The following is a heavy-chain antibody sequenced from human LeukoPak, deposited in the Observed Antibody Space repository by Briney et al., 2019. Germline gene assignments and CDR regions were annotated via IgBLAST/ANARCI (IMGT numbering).Heavy chain of an antibody. D-gene: IGHD6-19*01. CDR3: ARRHSSGWDYYYYGMDV. V-gene: IGHV3-7*01. CDR1: GFTFSSYW. CDR2: IKQDGSEK. J-gene: IGHJ6*02. Sequence: QPGGSLRLSCAASGFTFSSYWMSWVRQAPGKGLEWVANIKQDGSEKYYVDSVKGRFTISRDNAKKSLYLQMNSLRAEDTAVYYCARRHSSGWDYYYYGMDVWGQGTTVTVSS.